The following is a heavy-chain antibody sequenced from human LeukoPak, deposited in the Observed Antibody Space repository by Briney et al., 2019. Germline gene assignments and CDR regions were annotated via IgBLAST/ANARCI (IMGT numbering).Heavy chain of an antibody. CDR2: IYSGGST. D-gene: IGHD6-13*01. CDR3: ARAQPGSSSWLSHYFDY. Sequence: GGSLRLSCAASGFTVSSNYVSWVRQAPGKGLEWVSVIYSGGSTYYADSVKGRFTISRHNSKNTLYLQMNSLRAEDTAVYYCARAQPGSSSWLSHYFDYWGQGTLVTVSS. V-gene: IGHV3-53*04. J-gene: IGHJ4*02. CDR1: GFTVSSNY.